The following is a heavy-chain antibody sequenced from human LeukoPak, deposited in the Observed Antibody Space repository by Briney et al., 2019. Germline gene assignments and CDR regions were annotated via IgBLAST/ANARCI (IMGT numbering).Heavy chain of an antibody. CDR2: IRYDGSNK. CDR1: GFTFSSYW. CDR3: AKTLPGGYSYGIDY. J-gene: IGHJ4*02. D-gene: IGHD5-18*01. Sequence: GGSLRLSCAASGFTFSSYWMSWVRQAPGKGLEWVAFIRYDGSNKYYADSVKGRFTISRDNSKDTLYLQMNSLRAEDTAVYYCAKTLPGGYSYGIDYWGQGTLVTVSS. V-gene: IGHV3-30*02.